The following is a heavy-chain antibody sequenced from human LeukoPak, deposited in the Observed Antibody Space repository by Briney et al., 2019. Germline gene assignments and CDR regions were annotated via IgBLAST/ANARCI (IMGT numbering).Heavy chain of an antibody. J-gene: IGHJ6*02. D-gene: IGHD2-15*01. CDR3: ARVVTYCSGGSCYPNDYYYYGMDV. Sequence: ASVKVSCKASGYTFTGYYMHWVRQAPGQGLEWMGWINPNSGGTNYAQKLQGRVTMTRDTSISTAYMELSRLRSDDTAVYYCARVVTYCSGGSCYPNDYYYYGMDVWGQGTTVTVSS. CDR1: GYTFTGYY. CDR2: INPNSGGT. V-gene: IGHV1-2*02.